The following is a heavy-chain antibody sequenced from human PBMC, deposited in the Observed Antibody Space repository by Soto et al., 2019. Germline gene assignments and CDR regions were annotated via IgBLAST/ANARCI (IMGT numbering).Heavy chain of an antibody. CDR3: ARDFGGITMIVVVNRDYYYYGMDV. D-gene: IGHD3-22*01. V-gene: IGHV1-46*01. CDR2: INPSGGST. J-gene: IGHJ6*02. CDR1: GYTFTSYA. Sequence: ASVKVSCKASGYTFTSYAMHWVRQAPGQGLEWMGIINPSGGSTSYAQKFQGRVTMTRDTSTSTVYMELSSLRSEDTAVYYCARDFGGITMIVVVNRDYYYYGMDVWGQGTTVTVSS.